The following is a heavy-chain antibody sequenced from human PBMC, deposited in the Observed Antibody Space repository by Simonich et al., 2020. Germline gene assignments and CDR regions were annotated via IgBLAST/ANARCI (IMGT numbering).Heavy chain of an antibody. V-gene: IGHV3-48*03. CDR2: ISSSGSTI. J-gene: IGHJ6*02. CDR1: GFTFSSYE. Sequence: EVQLVESGGGLVQPVGSLRLSCAASGFTFSSYEMNLVRQAPGKGLEWVSYISSSGSTIYYANSVKGRFTISRDNAKNSLYLQMNSLRAEDTAVYYCARDFRLQLVEIGTYYYYGMDVWGQGTTVTVSS. D-gene: IGHD6-6*01. CDR3: ARDFRLQLVEIGTYYYYGMDV.